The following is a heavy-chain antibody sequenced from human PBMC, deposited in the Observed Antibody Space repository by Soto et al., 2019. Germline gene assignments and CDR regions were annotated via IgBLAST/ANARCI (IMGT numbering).Heavy chain of an antibody. V-gene: IGHV3-7*03. CDR2: INLDGSEK. CDR1: GFNFGDYW. D-gene: IGHD1-26*01. CDR3: AKDGIRKDYYYYYGMDV. Sequence: GGSLRLSSTASGFNFGDYWMSWVRQTPGKGLEWVGNINLDGSEKYYADSVKGRFTISRDNAKNSLYLQMNSLRAEDTALYYCAKDGIRKDYYYYYGMDVWGQGTTVTVSS. J-gene: IGHJ6*02.